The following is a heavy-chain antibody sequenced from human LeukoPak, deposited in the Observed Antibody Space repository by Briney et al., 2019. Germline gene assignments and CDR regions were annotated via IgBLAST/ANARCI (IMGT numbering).Heavy chain of an antibody. V-gene: IGHV3-7*01. D-gene: IGHD5-24*01. CDR3: ARDRAYKAFDY. CDR1: GFTFITSW. J-gene: IGHJ4*02. CDR2: ITPNGSEK. Sequence: GGSLRLSCSASGFTFITSWMNWVRQAPGKGLEWVASITPNGSEKYYVDSVRGRFTISRDDDKNSVYLQMSSLRAEDTAVYYCARDRAYKAFDYWGQGNLVSVSS.